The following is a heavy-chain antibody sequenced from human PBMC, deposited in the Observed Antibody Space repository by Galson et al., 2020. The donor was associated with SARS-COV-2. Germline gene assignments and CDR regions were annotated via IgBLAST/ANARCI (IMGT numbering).Heavy chain of an antibody. J-gene: IGHJ6*03. CDR3: ATHKGGTYNWNSLHDYYYYMDV. CDR2: FDPEDGET. D-gene: IGHD1-7*01. CDR1: GYTLTELS. Sequence: ASVKVSCKVSGYTLTELSMHWVRQAPGKGLEWMGGFDPEDGETIYAQKFQGRVTMTEDTSTDTAYMELSSLRSEDTAVYYCATHKGGTYNWNSLHDYYYYMDVWGKGTTVTVSS. V-gene: IGHV1-24*01.